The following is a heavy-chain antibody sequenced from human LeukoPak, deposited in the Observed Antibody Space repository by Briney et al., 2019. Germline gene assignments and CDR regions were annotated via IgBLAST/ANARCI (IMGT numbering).Heavy chain of an antibody. CDR3: ARGSGSPLYDY. J-gene: IGHJ4*02. Sequence: PSETLSLTCTVSGDSISSNYWSWIRQPAGKGLEGLEWIGRIYSSGSTNYNPSLKSRVTMSLDTPKNQFSLKLSSVTAADTAVYCCARGSGSPLYDYWGQGTLVIVSS. CDR1: GDSISSNY. CDR2: IYSSGST. V-gene: IGHV4-4*07. D-gene: IGHD3-10*01.